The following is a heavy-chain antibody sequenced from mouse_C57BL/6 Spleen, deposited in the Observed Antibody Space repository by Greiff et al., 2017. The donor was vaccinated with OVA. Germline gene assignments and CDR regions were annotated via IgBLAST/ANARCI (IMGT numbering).Heavy chain of an antibody. CDR2: IYPGSGST. D-gene: IGHD1-1*01. CDR1: GYTFTSYW. J-gene: IGHJ2*01. V-gene: IGHV1-55*01. Sequence: QVQLKQPGAELVKPGASVKMSCKASGYTFTSYWITWVKQRPGQGLEWIGDIYPGSGSTNYNEKFKSKATLTVDTSSSTAYMQLSSLTSEDSAVYYCARGDYGSLHYFDYWGQGTTLTVSS. CDR3: ARGDYGSLHYFDY.